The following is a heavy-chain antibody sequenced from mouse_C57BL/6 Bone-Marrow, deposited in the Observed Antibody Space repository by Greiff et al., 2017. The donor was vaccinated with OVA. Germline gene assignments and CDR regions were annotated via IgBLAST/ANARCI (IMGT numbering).Heavy chain of an antibody. CDR1: GYTFTSYW. J-gene: IGHJ2*01. CDR3: ARFVRGY. Sequence: QVQLQQPGAELVRPGTSVKLSCKASGYTFTSYWMHWVKQRPGQGLEWIGVIDPSDSYTNYNQKFKGKATLTVDTSSSTAYMQLSSLTSEDSAVYYCARFVRGYWGQGTTRTVSS. V-gene: IGHV1-59*01. D-gene: IGHD3-1*01. CDR2: IDPSDSYT.